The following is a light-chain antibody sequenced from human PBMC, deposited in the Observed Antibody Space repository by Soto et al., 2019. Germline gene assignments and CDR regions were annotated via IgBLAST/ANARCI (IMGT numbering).Light chain of an antibody. CDR1: QSLSSD. Sequence: GMTQSPATLSVSPGERAALSFRASQSLSSDLAWYQQKPGQAPRLLIYGASTRATGVPARFSGSGSGTEFTLTISSLQSEDFAVYYCQRYNNWQWTFGPGTKVDIK. J-gene: IGKJ1*01. V-gene: IGKV3-15*01. CDR2: GAS. CDR3: QRYNNWQWT.